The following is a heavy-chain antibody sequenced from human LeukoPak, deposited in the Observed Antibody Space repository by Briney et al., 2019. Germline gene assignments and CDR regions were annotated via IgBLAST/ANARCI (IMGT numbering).Heavy chain of an antibody. J-gene: IGHJ5*02. CDR1: GYSFTSYW. CDR3: ARQPESYGDYPRNNWFDP. D-gene: IGHD4-17*01. Sequence: GESLKISCKGSGYSFTSYWIGWVRQMPGKGLEWMGIIYPGDSDTRYSPSFQGQVTISADKSISTAYLQWSSLKASDTAMYYCARQPESYGDYPRNNWFDPWGQGTLVTVSS. V-gene: IGHV5-51*01. CDR2: IYPGDSDT.